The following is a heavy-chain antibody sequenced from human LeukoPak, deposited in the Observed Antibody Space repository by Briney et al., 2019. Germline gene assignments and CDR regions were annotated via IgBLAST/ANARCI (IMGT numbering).Heavy chain of an antibody. CDR2: MNPNSGNT. V-gene: IGHV1-8*01. CDR3: ARLIYCSSTSCHPTNFDY. CDR1: GYTFTSYD. D-gene: IGHD2-2*01. Sequence: ASVKVSCKASGYTFTSYDINWVRQATGQGLEWMVWMNPNSGNTGYAQKFQGRVTMTRNTSISTAYMELSSLRSEDTAVYYCARLIYCSSTSCHPTNFDYWGQGTLVTVSS. J-gene: IGHJ4*02.